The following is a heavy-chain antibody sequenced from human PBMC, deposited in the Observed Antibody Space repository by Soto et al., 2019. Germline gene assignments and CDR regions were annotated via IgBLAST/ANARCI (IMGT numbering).Heavy chain of an antibody. CDR3: ARDFRTYDFWSGSQDWFDP. D-gene: IGHD3-3*01. J-gene: IGHJ5*02. V-gene: IGHV1-18*01. CDR1: GYTFTSYG. Sequence: ASVKVSCKASGYTFTSYGISWVRQAPGQGLEWMGWISAYNGNTNYAQELQGRVTMTTDTSTSTAYMELRSLRSDDTAVYYCARDFRTYDFWSGSQDWFDPWGQGTLVTVSS. CDR2: ISAYNGNT.